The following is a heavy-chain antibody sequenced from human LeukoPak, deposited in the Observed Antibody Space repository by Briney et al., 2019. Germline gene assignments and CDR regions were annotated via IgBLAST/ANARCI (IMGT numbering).Heavy chain of an antibody. Sequence: GGSLRLSCAASGFTVSSNYMSWVRQASGKGLDWVSVIYSGGSTYYADSVKGRFTISRDSSENTLYLQMSRLRADDTAVYYCARGGPTNRFLDSWGQGTLVTVSS. CDR2: IYSGGST. CDR3: ARGGPTNRFLDS. V-gene: IGHV3-53*01. D-gene: IGHD1-14*01. CDR1: GFTVSSNY. J-gene: IGHJ4*02.